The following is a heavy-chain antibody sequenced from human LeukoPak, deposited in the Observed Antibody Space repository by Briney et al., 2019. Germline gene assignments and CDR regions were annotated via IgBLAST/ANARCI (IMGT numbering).Heavy chain of an antibody. D-gene: IGHD2-15*01. CDR2: ISYDGSNK. CDR3: AKGWFRLILPDRQFDY. J-gene: IGHJ4*02. CDR1: GFTFSSYG. Sequence: GGSLRLSCAASGFTFSSYGMHWVRQAPGKGLEWVAVISYDGSNKYYADSVKGRFTISRDNSKNTLYLQMNSLRAEDTAVYYCAKGWFRLILPDRQFDYWGQGTLVTVSS. V-gene: IGHV3-30*18.